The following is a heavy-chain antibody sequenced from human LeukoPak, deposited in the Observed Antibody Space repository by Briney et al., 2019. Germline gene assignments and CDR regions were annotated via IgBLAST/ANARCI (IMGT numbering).Heavy chain of an antibody. Sequence: SETLSLTCTVSGGSISSSSHYWGWVRQPPGKGLEWIGSIYYSGSTYYNPSLKSRVTMSVDTSKNQFSLKLSSVTAADTAVYYCARYYYGSGSYYYFDSWGQGTLVTVSS. J-gene: IGHJ4*02. CDR3: ARYYYGSGSYYYFDS. D-gene: IGHD3-10*01. CDR2: IYYSGST. V-gene: IGHV4-39*01. CDR1: GGSISSSSHY.